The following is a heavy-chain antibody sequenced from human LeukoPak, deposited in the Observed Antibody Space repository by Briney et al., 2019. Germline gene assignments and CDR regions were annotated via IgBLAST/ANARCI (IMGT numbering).Heavy chain of an antibody. CDR2: IYSSGSS. V-gene: IGHV4-4*07. CDR1: GGSISSYY. D-gene: IGHD1-1*01. J-gene: IGHJ6*03. CDR3: AREAGTTDSLYYYYMDV. Sequence: SETLSLTCTVSGGSISSYYWSWIRQPAGKGLEWIGRIYSSGSSNYNPSLKSRVTMSVDTSKNQFSLKLSSVTAADTAVYYCAREAGTTDSLYYYYMDVWGKGTTVTVSS.